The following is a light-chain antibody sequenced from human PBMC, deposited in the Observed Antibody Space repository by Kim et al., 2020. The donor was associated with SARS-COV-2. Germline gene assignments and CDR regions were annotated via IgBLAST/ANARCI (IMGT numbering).Light chain of an antibody. J-gene: IGLJ1*01. Sequence: QSALTQPVSMSGSPGQSITISCSGTSVDIGNSNSVSWYQQHSGEAPRLIIYDVRDRPSGVSARFSGSKSANMASLTISGLRSEDEADYYCCSTSNTLDYVFGSGTKVTVL. CDR3: CSTSNTLDYV. CDR2: DVR. CDR1: SVDIGNSNS. V-gene: IGLV2-14*03.